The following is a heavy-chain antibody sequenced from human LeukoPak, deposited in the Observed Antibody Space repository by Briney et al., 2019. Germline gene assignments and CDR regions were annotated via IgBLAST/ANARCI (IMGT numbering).Heavy chain of an antibody. CDR1: GFTFSDYY. Sequence: GGSLTLSCAASGFTFSDYYMSWIRQAPGKGLEWVSYISSSGSTIYYADSVKGRLTISRDNAKNSLYLQMNSLRAEDTAVYYCAVSVGATSEWFDPWGQGTLVTVSS. J-gene: IGHJ5*02. CDR2: ISSSGSTI. D-gene: IGHD1-26*01. V-gene: IGHV3-11*04. CDR3: AVSVGATSEWFDP.